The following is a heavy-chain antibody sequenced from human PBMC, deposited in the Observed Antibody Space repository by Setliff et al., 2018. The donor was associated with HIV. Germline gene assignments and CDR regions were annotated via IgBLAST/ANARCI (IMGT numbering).Heavy chain of an antibody. CDR2: ITWNGEMT. V-gene: IGHV3-9*01. Sequence: PGGSLRLSCAASGFTFSTYAMYWVRQAPGKGLECVAGITWNGEMTAYAESTKGRFTISRDNARKSLYLQMNSLTTEDTALYYCVKDGSLAGRYYHYMDVWGKGTTVTVSS. CDR1: GFTFSTYA. CDR3: VKDGSLAGRYYHYMDV. J-gene: IGHJ6*03. D-gene: IGHD6-19*01.